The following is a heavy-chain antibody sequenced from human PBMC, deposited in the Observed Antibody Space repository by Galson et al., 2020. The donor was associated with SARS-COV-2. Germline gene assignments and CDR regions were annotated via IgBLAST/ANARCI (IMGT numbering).Heavy chain of an antibody. CDR2: ISGSGDST. V-gene: IGHV3-23*01. D-gene: IGHD3-9*01. CDR1: GFTSSSYA. J-gene: IGHJ4*02. CDR3: AKQATLDRYFDRIGY. Sequence: LTCAASGFTSSSYAMTWVRQAPGKGLEWASGISGSGDSTYYADSVRGRFTISRDNSKSTLYLHLNSLRAEDTAVYYCAKQATLDRYFDRIGYWGQGTLVTVSS.